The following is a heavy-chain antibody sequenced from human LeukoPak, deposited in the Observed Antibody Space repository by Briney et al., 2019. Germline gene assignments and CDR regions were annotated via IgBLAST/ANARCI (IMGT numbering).Heavy chain of an antibody. Sequence: SAVTVSCQASRCTLNNYAIIRVLQAPAQGLEGMGGIIPILCSANHPQKFQGRVTITTDESKSSAYMELSSLRSEDTAVYYYASDEAVAGPDGAFDIWGQGTMVTVSS. D-gene: IGHD6-19*01. CDR1: RCTLNNYA. CDR2: IIPILCSA. V-gene: IGHV1-69*05. CDR3: ASDEAVAGPDGAFDI. J-gene: IGHJ3*02.